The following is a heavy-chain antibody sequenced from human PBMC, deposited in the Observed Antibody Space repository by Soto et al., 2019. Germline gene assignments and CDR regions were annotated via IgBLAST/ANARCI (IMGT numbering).Heavy chain of an antibody. J-gene: IGHJ6*02. V-gene: IGHV4-59*01. Sequence: SETLSLTCTVSGGSISSYYWSWIRRPPGKGLEWIGYIYYSGSTNYNPSLKSRVTISVDTSKNQFSLKLSSVTAADTAVYYCARDRPRGRHYYYGMDVWGQGTTVTV. CDR3: ARDRPRGRHYYYGMDV. D-gene: IGHD5-12*01. CDR1: GGSISSYY. CDR2: IYYSGST.